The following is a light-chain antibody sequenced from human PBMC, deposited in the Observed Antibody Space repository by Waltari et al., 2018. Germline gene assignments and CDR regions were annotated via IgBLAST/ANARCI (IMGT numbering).Light chain of an antibody. Sequence: QSVLTQPPSASGTPGQRVSISCSGSASNIGSNTVNWYQQLPGTAPKLLIYTNDQRPSGVPDRFSGSKSGTSASLAISGLQSEDEAEYHCAVWDDSLNGPLFAGGTKLTVL. V-gene: IGLV1-44*01. CDR2: TND. CDR3: AVWDDSLNGPL. J-gene: IGLJ2*01. CDR1: ASNIGSNT.